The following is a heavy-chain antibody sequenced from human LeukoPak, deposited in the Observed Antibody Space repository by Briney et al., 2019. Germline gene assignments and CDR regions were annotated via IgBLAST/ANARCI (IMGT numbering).Heavy chain of an antibody. D-gene: IGHD3-22*01. Sequence: ASVKVSCKASGYTFTGYYMHWVRQAPGQGLEWMGWINPNSGGTNYAQKFQGRVTMTRDTSIGTAHMELNRLRSDDTAVYYCARGSYDSSDFEYFHHWGQGTLVTVSS. CDR1: GYTFTGYY. J-gene: IGHJ1*01. CDR3: ARGSYDSSDFEYFHH. CDR2: INPNSGGT. V-gene: IGHV1-2*02.